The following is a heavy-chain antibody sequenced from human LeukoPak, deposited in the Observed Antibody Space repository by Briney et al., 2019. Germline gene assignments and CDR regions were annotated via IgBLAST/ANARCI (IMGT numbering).Heavy chain of an antibody. V-gene: IGHV3-74*01. CDR1: GFTFSSYW. CDR3: VREWAVAGTGFDY. CDR2: INSDGSST. Sequence: GGSLRLSCAVSGFTFSSYWMHWVRQAPGKGLVWVSGINSDGSSTSYADSVKGRFTISRDNAKNTLYLQMNSLRAEDTAVHYCVREWAVAGTGFDYWGQGTLVTVSS. J-gene: IGHJ4*02. D-gene: IGHD6-19*01.